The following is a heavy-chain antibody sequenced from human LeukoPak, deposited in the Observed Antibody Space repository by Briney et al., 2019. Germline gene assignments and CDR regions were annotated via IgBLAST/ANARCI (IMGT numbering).Heavy chain of an antibody. CDR2: IYYSGST. CDR1: GFTFSSYS. Sequence: PGGSLRLSCAASGFTFSSYSMNWVRQAPGKGLEWIGHIYYSGSTYYNPSLKSRVTISVDTSKNQFSLKLSSMTAADTAVYFCARGSSSWMDYYMDVWGKGTTVTVSS. V-gene: IGHV4-59*12. D-gene: IGHD6-13*01. CDR3: ARGSSSWMDYYMDV. J-gene: IGHJ6*03.